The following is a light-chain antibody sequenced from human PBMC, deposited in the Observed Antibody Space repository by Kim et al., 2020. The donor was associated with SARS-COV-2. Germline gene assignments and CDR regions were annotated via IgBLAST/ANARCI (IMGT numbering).Light chain of an antibody. CDR1: SLRNNY. CDR3: NCRDTSGDQLI. J-gene: IGLJ2*01. Sequence: SSELTQDSAVSVALGQTVRISCQGDSLRNNYASWYQQKPGQAPINVIYGKSNRLSGIPDRFSGSTSGDTASLTITGAQAEGEAYYYCNCRDTSGDQLIFGGGAMVTV. V-gene: IGLV3-19*01. CDR2: GKS.